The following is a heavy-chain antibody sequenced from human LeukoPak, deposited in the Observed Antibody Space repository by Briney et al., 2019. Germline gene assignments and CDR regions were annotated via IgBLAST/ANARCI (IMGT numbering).Heavy chain of an antibody. J-gene: IGHJ5*02. Sequence: GGSLRLSCAASGFTFSSYAMHWVRQAPGKGLEWVAVISYDGSNKYYAHSVKGRFTISRDNSKNTLYLQMNSLRAEDTAVYYCAREGSSSWFWFDPWGQGTLVTVSS. D-gene: IGHD6-13*01. CDR1: GFTFSSYA. CDR2: ISYDGSNK. CDR3: AREGSSSWFWFDP. V-gene: IGHV3-30*04.